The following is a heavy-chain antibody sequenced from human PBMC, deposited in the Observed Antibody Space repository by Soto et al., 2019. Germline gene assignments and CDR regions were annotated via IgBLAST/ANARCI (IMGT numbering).Heavy chain of an antibody. D-gene: IGHD3-22*01. CDR1: GFTFSDYC. CDR2: ISSSGNTI. J-gene: IGHJ4*02. V-gene: IGHV3-11*01. Sequence: QVQLVESGGGLVKTSESLTIACAASGFTFSDYCMSWVRQAPGKGLEWVSYISSSGNTIYYADSVKGRFTISRDNAKNSVYLQMNSLRAEDTALYFCAKMSSENYYDPVFSWGQGTLVTVSS. CDR3: AKMSSENYYDPVFS.